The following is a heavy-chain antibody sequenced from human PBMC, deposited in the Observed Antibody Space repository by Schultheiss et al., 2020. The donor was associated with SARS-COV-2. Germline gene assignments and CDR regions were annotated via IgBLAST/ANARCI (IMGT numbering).Heavy chain of an antibody. CDR2: ISYDGSNK. Sequence: GGSLRLSCAASGFTFSSYGMHWVRQAPGKGLEWVAVISYDGSNKYYADSVKGRFTISRDNSKNTLYLQMNSLRAEDTAVYYCARDRSYGSSSPPMGIDYWGQGTLVTVSS. D-gene: IGHD6-13*01. CDR1: GFTFSSYG. CDR3: ARDRSYGSSSPPMGIDY. V-gene: IGHV3-30*03. J-gene: IGHJ4*02.